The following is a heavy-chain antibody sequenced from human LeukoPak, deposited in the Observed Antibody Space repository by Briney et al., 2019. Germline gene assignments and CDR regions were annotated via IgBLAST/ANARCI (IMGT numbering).Heavy chain of an antibody. CDR1: GFTLSSYS. Sequence: GGSLRLSCAASGFTLSSYSMNWVRQAPGKGLEWVSSISSSSSYIYYADSVKGRFTISRDNAKNSLYLQMNSLRAEDTAVYYCARVWLWFGERGMDVWGQGTTVTVSS. D-gene: IGHD3-10*01. V-gene: IGHV3-21*01. CDR3: ARVWLWFGERGMDV. CDR2: ISSSSSYI. J-gene: IGHJ6*02.